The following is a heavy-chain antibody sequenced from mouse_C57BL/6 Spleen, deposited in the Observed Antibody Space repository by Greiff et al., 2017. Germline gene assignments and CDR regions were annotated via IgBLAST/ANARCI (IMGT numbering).Heavy chain of an antibody. CDR3: ARDYGNYVDFDV. V-gene: IGHV1-82*01. J-gene: IGHJ1*03. CDR2: IYPGDGDT. Sequence: VQLKESGPELVKPGASVKISCKASGYAFSRSWMNWVKQRPGKGLEWIGRIYPGDGDTNYNGKFKGKATLTADKSSSTAYMQLSSLTSEDSAVYFCARDYGNYVDFDVWGTGTTVTVSS. D-gene: IGHD2-1*01. CDR1: GYAFSRSW.